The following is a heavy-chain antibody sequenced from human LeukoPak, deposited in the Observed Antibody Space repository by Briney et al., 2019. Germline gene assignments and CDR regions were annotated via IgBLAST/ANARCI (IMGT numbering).Heavy chain of an antibody. V-gene: IGHV3-30*03. CDR3: ARDEGAGNMYY. CDR2: ITFDVSKK. Sequence: GGSLRLSCAGSGFTFSSYVVHWVRQAPGKGLEWVAVITFDVSKKYYGESVKGRFTISRDDPKSTLYLQVNSLRPEDTAVYHCARDEGAGNMYYWGQGTLVTVSS. D-gene: IGHD1-26*01. J-gene: IGHJ4*02. CDR1: GFTFSSYV.